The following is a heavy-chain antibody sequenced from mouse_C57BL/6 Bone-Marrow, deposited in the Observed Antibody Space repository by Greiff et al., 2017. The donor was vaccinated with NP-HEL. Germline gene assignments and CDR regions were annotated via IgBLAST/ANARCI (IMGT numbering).Heavy chain of an antibody. Sequence: QVQLQQPGAELVKPGASVKLSCKASGYTFTSYWMHWVKQRPGQGLEWIGMIHPNSGSTNYNEKFKSKATLTVDKSSSTAYMQLSSLTSEDSAVYYCARPPIYDGYYDWYFDVWGTGTTVTVSS. J-gene: IGHJ1*03. CDR2: IHPNSGST. CDR3: ARPPIYDGYYDWYFDV. D-gene: IGHD2-3*01. CDR1: GYTFTSYW. V-gene: IGHV1-64*01.